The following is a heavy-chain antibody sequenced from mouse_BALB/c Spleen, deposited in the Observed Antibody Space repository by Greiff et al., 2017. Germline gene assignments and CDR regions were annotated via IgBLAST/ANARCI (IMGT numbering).Heavy chain of an antibody. J-gene: IGHJ2*01. Sequence: VKLMESGAELARPGASVKMSCKASGYTFTSYTMHWVKQRPGQGLEWIGYINPSSGYTNYNQKFKDKATLTADKSSSTAYMQLSSLTSEDSAVYYCARGGYDYLFDYWGQGTTLTVSS. V-gene: IGHV1-4*01. CDR2: INPSSGYT. D-gene: IGHD2-4*01. CDR1: GYTFTSYT. CDR3: ARGGYDYLFDY.